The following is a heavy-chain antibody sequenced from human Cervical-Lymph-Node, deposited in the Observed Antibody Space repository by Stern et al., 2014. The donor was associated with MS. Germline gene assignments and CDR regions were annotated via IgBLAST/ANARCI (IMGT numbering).Heavy chain of an antibody. CDR1: GYSVSSSNW. Sequence: VQLVESGPGLVRPSGTLSLTCAVSGYSVSSSNWWSWVRQPPGKGLEWIGEIHHSGNTMYTPSLKSRVTISLDKSKNQFSLEMRSVTAADTAVYYCARDIGYGDNVVMLFDIWGQGTMVTVSS. J-gene: IGHJ3*02. CDR3: ARDIGYGDNVVMLFDI. V-gene: IGHV4-4*02. CDR2: IHHSGNT. D-gene: IGHD4-17*01.